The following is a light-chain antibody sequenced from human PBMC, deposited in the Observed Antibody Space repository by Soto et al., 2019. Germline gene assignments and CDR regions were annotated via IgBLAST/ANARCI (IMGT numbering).Light chain of an antibody. CDR1: QSVSSN. CDR2: GAS. Sequence: EIVMTQSPSTLSVSPGERATLSCGASQSVSSNLAWYQQKPGQAPRLLLYGASTRATGIPARFSGSGSGTEFTLTISSLQSEDFAVYYCQQYNNWPLTFGGGTKVDIK. CDR3: QQYNNWPLT. J-gene: IGKJ4*01. V-gene: IGKV3-15*01.